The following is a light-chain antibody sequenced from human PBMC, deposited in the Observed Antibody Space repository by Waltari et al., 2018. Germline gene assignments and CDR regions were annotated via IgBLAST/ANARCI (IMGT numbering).Light chain of an antibody. CDR3: QQRSDWRPYT. CDR2: DAS. J-gene: IGKJ2*01. V-gene: IGKV3-11*01. CDR1: QRIRNH. Sequence: EIVLTQSPATLSLSPGERATLSCRATQRIRNHLAWYQQKPGQAPRLLISDASDRATGIPTRFAGSGSGTDFTLTISSLEPEDSAVYYCQQRSDWRPYTFGQGTKVEI.